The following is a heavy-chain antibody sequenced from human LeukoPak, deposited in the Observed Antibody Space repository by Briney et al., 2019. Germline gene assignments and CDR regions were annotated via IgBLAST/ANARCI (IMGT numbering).Heavy chain of an antibody. CDR3: ASSGSYRFDY. D-gene: IGHD1-26*01. CDR1: GFTFSSYS. Sequence: GGSLRLSCAASGFTFSSYSMNWVRQAPGKGLEWVSHITASGTAIFYADSVKGRFTISRDNAKNSLYMQMNSLRDEDTAVYYCASSGSYRFDYWGQGTLVTVSS. CDR2: ITASGTAI. V-gene: IGHV3-48*02. J-gene: IGHJ4*02.